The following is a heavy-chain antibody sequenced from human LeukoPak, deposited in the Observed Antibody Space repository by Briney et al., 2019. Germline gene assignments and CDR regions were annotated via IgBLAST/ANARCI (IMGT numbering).Heavy chain of an antibody. V-gene: IGHV4-39*07. J-gene: IGHJ4*02. CDR1: GGSISSSNYY. CDR3: ARGRGYYYERSFDY. Sequence: SETLSLTCTVSGGSISSSNYYWGWIRQPPGKGLAWVGSISYTGITYYNPSLKSRVTISVDTSKNQFSLKLSSVTAADTAVYYCARGRGYYYERSFDYWGQGTLVTVSS. D-gene: IGHD3-22*01. CDR2: ISYTGIT.